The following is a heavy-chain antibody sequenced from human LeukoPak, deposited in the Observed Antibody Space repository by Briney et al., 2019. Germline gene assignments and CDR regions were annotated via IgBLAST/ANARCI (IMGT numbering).Heavy chain of an antibody. Sequence: GRSLRLSCAASGFTFSSYGMHWVRQALGKGLEWVAVISKDGSYKYYVDSVKGRFTVSRDNSKNTLYLQMNSLRAEDTAVYFCAKEGPYSGDYQIDYWGQGTLVTVSS. CDR1: GFTFSSYG. V-gene: IGHV3-30*18. CDR3: AKEGPYSGDYQIDY. CDR2: ISKDGSYK. J-gene: IGHJ4*02. D-gene: IGHD1-26*01.